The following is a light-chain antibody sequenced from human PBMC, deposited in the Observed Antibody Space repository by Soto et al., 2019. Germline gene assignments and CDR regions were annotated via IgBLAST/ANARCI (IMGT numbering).Light chain of an antibody. CDR1: QRISRW. CDR3: QQYDRYSYT. CDR2: EAS. V-gene: IGKV1-5*01. Sequence: DIPMTQAPATLSASGGDRVTITCRARQRISRWLAWYQQKPGKAPKLLSYEASSLEVWVPSRFSGSGAGTAFTLTLSSLQPDDFATYYCQQYDRYSYTVGQGTKRDLK. J-gene: IGKJ2*01.